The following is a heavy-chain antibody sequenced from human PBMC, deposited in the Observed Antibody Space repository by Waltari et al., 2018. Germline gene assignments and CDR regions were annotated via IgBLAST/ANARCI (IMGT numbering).Heavy chain of an antibody. CDR3: ARGCAAAGLGWFDP. Sequence: RLSCAASGFTVSNNFMMWVLQAPGKGLEWVSLIYSGGSTYYADSVKGRFTISSDYSENTLYLQMNSLRGEDTGVYYCARGCAAAGLGWFDPWGQGTLVTVSS. CDR2: IYSGGST. CDR1: GFTVSNNF. J-gene: IGHJ5*02. V-gene: IGHV3-53*01. D-gene: IGHD6-13*01.